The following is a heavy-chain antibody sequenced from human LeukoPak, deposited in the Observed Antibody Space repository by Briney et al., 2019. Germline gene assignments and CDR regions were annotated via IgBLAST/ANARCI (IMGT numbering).Heavy chain of an antibody. CDR1: GFTFSGSA. CDR3: TSGYSYGVYYYYYGMDV. V-gene: IGHV3-73*01. J-gene: IGHJ6*02. CDR2: IRSKANSYAT. D-gene: IGHD5-18*01. Sequence: PGGSLRLSCAASGFTFSGSAMHWVRQASGKGLEWVGRIRSKANSYATAYAASVKGRFTISRDGSKNTAYLQMNSLKTEDTAVYYCTSGYSYGVYYYYYGMDVWGQGTTVTVSS.